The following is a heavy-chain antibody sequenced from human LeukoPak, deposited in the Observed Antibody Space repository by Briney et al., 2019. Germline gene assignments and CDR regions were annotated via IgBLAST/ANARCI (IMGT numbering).Heavy chain of an antibody. CDR3: TTAGINYDFWSGYYGDY. CDR1: GFTFSSYA. CDR2: ISGSGGST. Sequence: GGSLRLSCAASGFTFSSYAMSWVRQAPGKGLEWVSAISGSGGSTYYADSVKGRFTISRDNSKNTLYLQMNSLRAEDTAVYYCTTAGINYDFWSGYYGDYWGQGTLVTVSS. V-gene: IGHV3-23*01. J-gene: IGHJ4*02. D-gene: IGHD3-3*01.